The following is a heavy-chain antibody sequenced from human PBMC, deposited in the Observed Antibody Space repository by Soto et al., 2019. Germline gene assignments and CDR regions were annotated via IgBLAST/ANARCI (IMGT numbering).Heavy chain of an antibody. Sequence: PSETLSLTCTVSGGSISSSSSYWGWIRQPPGKGLEWVGGIYYLGNTYYNPSLGSRVTISVDTSKNQFSLKLRSVTAADTAVYYCARLNEGYCSSTSCPGYYYYMDVWGKGTTVTVSS. V-gene: IGHV4-39*01. J-gene: IGHJ6*03. CDR1: GGSISSSSSY. D-gene: IGHD2-2*01. CDR2: IYYLGNT. CDR3: ARLNEGYCSSTSCPGYYYYMDV.